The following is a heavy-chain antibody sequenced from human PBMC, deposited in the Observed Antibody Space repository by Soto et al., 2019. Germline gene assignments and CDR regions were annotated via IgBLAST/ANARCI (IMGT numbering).Heavy chain of an antibody. V-gene: IGHV3-74*01. CDR3: VRSSGVSTGWSYFDS. D-gene: IGHD6-13*01. Sequence: PGGSLRLSCVASGFTFGDYWMHWVRQVPGKGLVWVSRIDTDGSRTIYADFVKGRFTLSRDNARNTLYLEMNGLRPEDTALYHCVRSSGVSTGWSYFDSWGPGTLVTVSS. CDR2: IDTDGSRT. CDR1: GFTFGDYW. J-gene: IGHJ4*02.